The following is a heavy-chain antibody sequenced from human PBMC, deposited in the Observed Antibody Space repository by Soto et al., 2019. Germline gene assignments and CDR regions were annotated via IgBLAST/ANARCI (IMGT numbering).Heavy chain of an antibody. CDR1: GGTFSSYT. Sequence: ASVKVSCKASGGTFSSYTISWVRQAPGQGLEWMGRIIPILGIANYAQKFQGRVTITADKSTSTAYMELSSLRSEDTAVYYCLRGPDYGGIRNSSDYWVQGTLVTVSS. D-gene: IGHD4-17*01. J-gene: IGHJ4*02. CDR3: LRGPDYGGIRNSSDY. CDR2: IIPILGIA. V-gene: IGHV1-69*02.